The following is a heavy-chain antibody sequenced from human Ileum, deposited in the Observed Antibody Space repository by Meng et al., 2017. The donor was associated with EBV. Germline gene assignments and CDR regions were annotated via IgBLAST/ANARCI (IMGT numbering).Heavy chain of an antibody. CDR3: ARDGYSSGSD. CDR2: IYNSGST. V-gene: IGHV4-61*08. CDR1: GGAVSSGGNY. D-gene: IGHD6-19*01. Sequence: QVQLQGSGPGCVKPSETLSLTCSVSGGAVSSGGNYWSWIRQPPGKGLECIGYIYNSGSTNYNPSLKSRVTISVDTSKNQFSLKLSSVTAADTAVYYCARDGYSSGSDWGQGTLVTVSS. J-gene: IGHJ4*02.